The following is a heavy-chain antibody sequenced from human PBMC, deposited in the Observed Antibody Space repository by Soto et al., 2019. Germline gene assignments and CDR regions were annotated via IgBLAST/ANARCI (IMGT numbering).Heavy chain of an antibody. Sequence: PGGSLRLSCAASGFMFSAYTMSWVRQAPGKGLEWPSSITSNSDHIDYADSVRGRFTVSRDNARKSLYLQMDSLGAEDTGVYYCATPYYYNNWGPGTLVTVS. CDR3: ATPYYYNN. CDR1: GFMFSAYT. J-gene: IGHJ4*02. V-gene: IGHV3-21*01. CDR2: ITSNSDHI.